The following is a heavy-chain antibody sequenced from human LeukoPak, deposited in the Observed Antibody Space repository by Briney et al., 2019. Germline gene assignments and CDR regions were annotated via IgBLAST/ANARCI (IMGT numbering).Heavy chain of an antibody. D-gene: IGHD6-25*01. CDR1: GYTFTSYG. CDR2: ISAYNGNT. V-gene: IGHV1-18*01. CDR3: ARDGLRQRLPFDY. J-gene: IGHJ4*02. Sequence: VASVKVSCKSSGYTFTSYGIIWVRQAPGQGLEWMGWISAYNGNTNYARKLQGRVTMTTDTSTSTAYMELRSLRSDDTAVYYCARDGLRQRLPFDYWGQGTLVTVSS.